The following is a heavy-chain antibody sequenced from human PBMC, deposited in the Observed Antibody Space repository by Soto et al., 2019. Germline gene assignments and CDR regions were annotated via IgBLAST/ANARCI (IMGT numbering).Heavy chain of an antibody. D-gene: IGHD3-22*01. CDR3: VRDGKGHYYDSNTDRYFDY. CDR2: IYYSGST. J-gene: IGHJ4*02. Sequence: SESLSLTCTVSGGSISSGDYDWSCIRQPPGKGLEGIGYIYYSGSTYSNPYLKSRVTISVDTSKTQFSLKLSSVTAADTAVYYCVRDGKGHYYDSNTDRYFDYWGQGTLVTVSS. CDR1: GGSISSGDYD. V-gene: IGHV4-30-4*01.